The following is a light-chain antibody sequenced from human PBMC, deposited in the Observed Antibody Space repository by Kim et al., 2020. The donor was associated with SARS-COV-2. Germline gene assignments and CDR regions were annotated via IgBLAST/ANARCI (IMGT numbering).Light chain of an antibody. CDR2: GKN. V-gene: IGLV3-19*01. CDR1: SRRSYY. J-gene: IGLJ2*01. CDR3: NSRDSNDNVV. Sequence: VALGQTVRITCHGHSRRSYYASCYQHKKGQAPLLVSYGKNTRPSGIPDQFSVSSSGNTTSLTITATQAGDEAEYYCNSRDSNDNVVFGGGTQLTVL.